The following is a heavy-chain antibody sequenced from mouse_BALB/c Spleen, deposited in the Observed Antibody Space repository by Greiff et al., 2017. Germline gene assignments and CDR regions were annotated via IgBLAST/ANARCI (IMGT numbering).Heavy chain of an antibody. CDR1: GFTFSSFG. V-gene: IGHV5-17*02. D-gene: IGHD1-1*01. J-gene: IGHJ4*01. CDR3: ARRYYGSSHYAMDY. Sequence: EVQGVESGGGLVQPGGSRKLSCAASGFTFSSFGMHWVRQAPEKGLEWVAYISSGSSTIYYADTVKGRFTISRDNPKNTLFLQMTSLRSEDTAMYYCARRYYGSSHYAMDYWGQGTSVTVSS. CDR2: ISSGSSTI.